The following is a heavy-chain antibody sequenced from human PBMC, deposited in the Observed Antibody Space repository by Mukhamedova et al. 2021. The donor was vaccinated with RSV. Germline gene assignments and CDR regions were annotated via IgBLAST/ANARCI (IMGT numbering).Heavy chain of an antibody. J-gene: IGHJ4*02. Sequence: GTNYNPSLKSRVTISVDSSKSQFSLKLSSVTAADTAGYYCAREGGWVLGTAPLDYWGQVTLVTVSS. V-gene: IGHV4-59*01. CDR2: GT. D-gene: IGHD1-1*01. CDR3: AREGGWVLGTAPLDY.